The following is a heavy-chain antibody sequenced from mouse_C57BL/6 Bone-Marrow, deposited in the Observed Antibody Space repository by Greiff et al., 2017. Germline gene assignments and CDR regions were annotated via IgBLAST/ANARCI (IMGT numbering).Heavy chain of an antibody. CDR3: ARWSFTTGVGGDY. J-gene: IGHJ2*01. D-gene: IGHD1-1*01. CDR2: ILPGSGST. Sequence: QVQLQQSGAELMKPGASVKLSCKATGYTFTGYWIEWVKQRPGHGLEWIGEILPGSGSTNYNEKFKGKATFTADTSSNNPYMQFSNLTTEDSAIYYCARWSFTTGVGGDYWGQGTTLTVSS. CDR1: GYTFTGYW. V-gene: IGHV1-9*01.